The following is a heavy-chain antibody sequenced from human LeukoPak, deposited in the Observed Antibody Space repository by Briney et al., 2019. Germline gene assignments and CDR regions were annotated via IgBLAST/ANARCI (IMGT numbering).Heavy chain of an antibody. D-gene: IGHD3-22*01. V-gene: IGHV1-2*02. J-gene: IGHJ4*02. CDR3: ARELNYDSSGYYFDY. CDR1: GYTFTGYY. CDR2: INPNSGGT. Sequence: ASVKVSCKASGYTFTGYYMHWVRQAPGQGLEWRGWINPNSGGTNYAQKFQGRVTMTRDTSISTAYMELSRLRSDDTAVYYCARELNYDSSGYYFDYWGQGTLVTVSS.